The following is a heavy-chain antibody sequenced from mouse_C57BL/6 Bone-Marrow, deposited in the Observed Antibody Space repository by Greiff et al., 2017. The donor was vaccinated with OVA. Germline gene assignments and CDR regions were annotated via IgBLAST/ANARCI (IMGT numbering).Heavy chain of an antibody. CDR3: ARSFGDWYAMDY. V-gene: IGHV1-82*01. CDR1: GYAFSSSW. J-gene: IGHJ4*01. Sequence: VQLQQSGPELVKPGASVKISCKASGYAFSSSWMNWVKQRPGKGLEWIGRIYPGDGDTNYNGKFKGKATLTADKSSSTAYMQLSSLTSEDSAVYFCARSFGDWYAMDYWGQGTSVTVSS. D-gene: IGHD1-2*01. CDR2: IYPGDGDT.